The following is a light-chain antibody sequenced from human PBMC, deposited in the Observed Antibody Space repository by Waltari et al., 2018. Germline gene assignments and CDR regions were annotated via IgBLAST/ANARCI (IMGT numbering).Light chain of an antibody. CDR3: CSYAGSVV. Sequence: QSALTQPRSVSGSPGQSVTISCTGTSSDVGGYNYVSWYQQHPGKAPKLMIYDVSKRPSEVPDRFSGSKSGNTASLTISGLQAEDEADYYCCSYAGSVVFDGGTKLTVL. V-gene: IGLV2-11*01. CDR2: DVS. J-gene: IGLJ2*01. CDR1: SSDVGGYNY.